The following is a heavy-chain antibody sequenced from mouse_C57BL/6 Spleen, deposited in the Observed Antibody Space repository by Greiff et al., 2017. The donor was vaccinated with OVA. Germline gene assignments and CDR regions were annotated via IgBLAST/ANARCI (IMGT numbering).Heavy chain of an antibody. CDR3: ARRPYYYGSSYVGPFAY. CDR1: GYTFTDYN. J-gene: IGHJ3*01. CDR2: INPNNGGT. Sequence: EVKLQQSGPELVKPGASVKIPCKASGYTFTDYNMDWVKQSHGKSLEWIGDINPNNGGTIYNQKFKGKATLTVDKSSSTAYMELRSLTSEDTAVYYCARRPYYYGSSYVGPFAYWGQGTLVTVSA. D-gene: IGHD1-1*01. V-gene: IGHV1-18*01.